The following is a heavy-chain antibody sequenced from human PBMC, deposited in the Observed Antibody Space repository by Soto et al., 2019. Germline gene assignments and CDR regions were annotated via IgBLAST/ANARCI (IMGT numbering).Heavy chain of an antibody. J-gene: IGHJ4*02. CDR3: AKDRPYGSGTYSDSYLDY. CDR1: GFTFKSYA. Sequence: EVQLLESGGGLVQPGGSLRLSCGGSGFTFKSYAMPWVRQAPGKGLEWVSAISGSGGTTYYANSVKGRFTISRDQAKATLYLQMNSLRAEDTAIYYCAKDRPYGSGTYSDSYLDYWGQGTLVTVSS. V-gene: IGHV3-23*01. D-gene: IGHD3-10*01. CDR2: ISGSGGTT.